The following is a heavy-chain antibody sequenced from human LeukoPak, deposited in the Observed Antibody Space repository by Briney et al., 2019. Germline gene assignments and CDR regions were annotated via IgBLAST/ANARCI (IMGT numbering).Heavy chain of an antibody. Sequence: SETLSLTCAVYGGSFSGYYWSWTRQPPGKGLEWIGEINHSGSTNYNPSLKSRVTISVDTSKNQFSLKLSSVTAADTAVYYCARGRLWYPDYWGQGTLVTVSS. V-gene: IGHV4-34*01. J-gene: IGHJ4*02. CDR2: INHSGST. D-gene: IGHD3-10*01. CDR3: ARGRLWYPDY. CDR1: GGSFSGYY.